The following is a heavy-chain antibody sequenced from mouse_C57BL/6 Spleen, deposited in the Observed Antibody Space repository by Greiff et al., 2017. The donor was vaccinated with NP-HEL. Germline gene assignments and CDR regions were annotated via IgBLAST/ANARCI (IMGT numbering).Heavy chain of an antibody. J-gene: IGHJ2*01. Sequence: EESGPGLVKPSQSLSLTCSVTGYSITSGYYWNWIRQFPGNKLEWMGYISYDGSNNYNPSLKNRISITRDTSKNQFFLKLNSVTTEDTATYYCASYIYYYGSLLFDYWGQGTTLTVSS. D-gene: IGHD1-1*01. CDR1: GYSITSGYY. CDR3: ASYIYYYGSLLFDY. CDR2: ISYDGSN. V-gene: IGHV3-6*01.